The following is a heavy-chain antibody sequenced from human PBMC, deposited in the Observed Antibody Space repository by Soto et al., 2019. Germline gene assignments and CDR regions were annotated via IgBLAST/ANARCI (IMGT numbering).Heavy chain of an antibody. CDR3: ARGFSWGPLFDY. V-gene: IGHV3-20*01. D-gene: IGHD3-16*01. J-gene: IGHJ4*02. Sequence: RPGGSLRLSCAASGFTFDDYGMSWVRQAPGKGLEWVSGINWNGGSTGYADSVKGRFTISRDNAKNSLYLQMNSLRAEDTALYHCARGFSWGPLFDYWGQGTLVTVSS. CDR1: GFTFDDYG. CDR2: INWNGGST.